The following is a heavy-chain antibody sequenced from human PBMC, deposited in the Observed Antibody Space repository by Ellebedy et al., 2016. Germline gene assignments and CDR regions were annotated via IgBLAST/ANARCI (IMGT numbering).Heavy chain of an antibody. D-gene: IGHD3-16*02. J-gene: IGHJ4*02. Sequence: GESLKISCAASGFIFNNHAMSWARQAPGKGLEWVSTISGSAISTYYTDSVKGRFTISSDESKNTVFLQMNSLRAEDTATYYCARDLGGFLGFDSWGQGTVVTVSS. CDR1: GFIFNNHA. V-gene: IGHV3-23*01. CDR2: ISGSAIST. CDR3: ARDLGGFLGFDS.